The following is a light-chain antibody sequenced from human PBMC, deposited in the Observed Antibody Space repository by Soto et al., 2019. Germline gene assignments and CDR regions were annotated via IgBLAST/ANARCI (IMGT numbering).Light chain of an antibody. V-gene: IGKV1-5*03. Sequence: DIQMTQSPSTLSASVVYRVTITCRASQSISSWLAWYQQKPGKAPKLLIYKASSLESGVPSSFSGSGSGTEFTLTISSLQPDDFATYYCQQYNSYSGYTFGQGTKLEIK. CDR2: KAS. CDR1: QSISSW. CDR3: QQYNSYSGYT. J-gene: IGKJ2*01.